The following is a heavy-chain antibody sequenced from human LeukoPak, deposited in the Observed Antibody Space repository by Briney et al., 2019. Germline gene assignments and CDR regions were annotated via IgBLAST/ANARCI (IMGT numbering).Heavy chain of an antibody. D-gene: IGHD3-22*01. V-gene: IGHV3-30*03. CDR1: GFTFNNYG. CDR3: ARDADTSEFFSWLDL. J-gene: IGHJ5*02. CDR2: ISYDGRNI. Sequence: PGGSLRLSCAASGFTFNNYGMHWVRQAPGKGLEWVAVISYDGRNIHYPDSVKGRFTISRGNSKNTLYLQMTTLRAEDTAVYYCARDADTSEFFSWLDLWGQGTLVTVSS.